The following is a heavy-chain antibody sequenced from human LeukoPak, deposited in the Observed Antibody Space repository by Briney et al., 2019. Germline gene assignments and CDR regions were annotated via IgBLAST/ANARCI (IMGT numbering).Heavy chain of an antibody. Sequence: ASVKVSCKASGYTFTSYAMNWVRQAPGQGLEWMGWINTNTGNPTYAQGFTGRFVFSLDTSVSTAYLQISSLKAEDTAVYYCARVGYSSGWTHRIYYYYIDVWGKGTTVTISS. CDR2: INTNTGNP. CDR1: GYTFTSYA. J-gene: IGHJ6*03. V-gene: IGHV7-4-1*02. D-gene: IGHD6-19*01. CDR3: ARVGYSSGWTHRIYYYYIDV.